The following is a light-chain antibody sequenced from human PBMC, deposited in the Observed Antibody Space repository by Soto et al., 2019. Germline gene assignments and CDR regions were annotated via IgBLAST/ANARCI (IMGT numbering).Light chain of an antibody. J-gene: IGKJ5*01. CDR3: QQRSSLIT. Sequence: EIVLKQSPATLYLLPGERAKLSWRASQSVGSSLAWYQHKAGQAPRLLLYDASNRVTGIPARFSGSGSGTVFTLTISSLEPEDFAVYYCQQRSSLITFGQWTRLEIE. CDR1: QSVGSS. CDR2: DAS. V-gene: IGKV3-11*01.